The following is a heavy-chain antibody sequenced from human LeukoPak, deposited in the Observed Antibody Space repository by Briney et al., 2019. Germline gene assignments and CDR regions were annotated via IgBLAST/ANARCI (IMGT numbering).Heavy chain of an antibody. V-gene: IGHV3-30*18. CDR3: AKGSGSYLSPLYYFDY. J-gene: IGHJ4*02. CDR2: ISYDGSNK. Sequence: GGSLRLSCAASGFTFSSYGMHWVRQAPGKGLEWVAVISYDGSNKYYADSVKGRFTISRDNSKNTLYLQMNSLRAEDTAVYYCAKGSGSYLSPLYYFDYWGQGTLVTVSS. CDR1: GFTFSSYG. D-gene: IGHD1-26*01.